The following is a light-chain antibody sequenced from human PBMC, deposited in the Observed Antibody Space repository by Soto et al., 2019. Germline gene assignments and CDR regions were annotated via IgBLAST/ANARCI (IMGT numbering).Light chain of an antibody. V-gene: IGLV1-47*02. CDR1: SFNIGFNY. CDR3: AAWDDSLSGGV. J-gene: IGLJ1*01. Sequence: QSVLTQPPSASGTPGQTVTISCSGSSFNIGFNYVYWYQQLPGMAPKLLIHSNDERPSGVPDRFSGSKSGTSASLAISGLRSEDEDEYYCAAWDDSLSGGVFGTGTKLTAL. CDR2: SND.